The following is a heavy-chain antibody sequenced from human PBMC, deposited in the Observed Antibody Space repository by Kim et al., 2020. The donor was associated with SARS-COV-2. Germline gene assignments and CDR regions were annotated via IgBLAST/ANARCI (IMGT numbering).Heavy chain of an antibody. D-gene: IGHD3-10*01. CDR1: GFTFGDYA. CDR3: CLYITMVRGVIYGMDV. V-gene: IGHV3-49*04. CDR2: IRSKAYGGTT. J-gene: IGHJ6*02. Sequence: GGSLRLSCTASGFTFGDYAMSWVRQAPGKGLEWVGFIRSKAYGGTTEYAASVKGRFTISRDDSKSIAYLQMNSLKTEDTAVYYCCLYITMVRGVIYGMDVWGQGTTVTVSS.